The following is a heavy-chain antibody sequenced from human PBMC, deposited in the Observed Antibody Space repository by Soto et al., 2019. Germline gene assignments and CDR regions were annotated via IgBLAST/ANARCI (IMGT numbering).Heavy chain of an antibody. Sequence: PSETLSLTCTVSGGSISSGGYYWSWIRQHPGKGLEWIGYIYYSGSTYYNPSLKSRVTISVDTSKNQFSLKLSSVTAADTAVYYCARAQKSVLRFLEPVVDWFDPWGQGTLVTVSS. CDR1: GGSISSGGYY. D-gene: IGHD3-3*01. CDR2: IYYSGST. V-gene: IGHV4-31*03. CDR3: ARAQKSVLRFLEPVVDWFDP. J-gene: IGHJ5*02.